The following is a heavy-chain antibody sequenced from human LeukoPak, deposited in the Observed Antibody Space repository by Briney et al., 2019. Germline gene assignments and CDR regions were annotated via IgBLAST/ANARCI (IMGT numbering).Heavy chain of an antibody. Sequence: GGSLRLSCAASGFTFSSYAMSWVRQAPGMGLEWVSAISGSGGSTYYADSVKGRFTISRDNSKNTLYLQMNSLRAEDTAVYYCASRSILTGYFDYWGQGTLVTVSS. V-gene: IGHV3-23*01. CDR1: GFTFSSYA. CDR2: ISGSGGST. CDR3: ASRSILTGYFDY. D-gene: IGHD3-9*01. J-gene: IGHJ4*02.